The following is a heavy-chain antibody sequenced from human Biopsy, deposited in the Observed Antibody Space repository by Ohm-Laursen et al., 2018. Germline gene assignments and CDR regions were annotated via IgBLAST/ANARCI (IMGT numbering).Heavy chain of an antibody. CDR3: AREQLMVFAMDV. Sequence: SLRLSCSASGFRFSGYHMSWVRQAPGKGLQWLAYIKSDSTTIYYADSVKGRFTISRDNAKNSLFLQMNSLRAEDTAIYYCAREQLMVFAMDVWGQGTTVTVSS. J-gene: IGHJ6*02. V-gene: IGHV3-48*01. CDR1: GFRFSGYH. D-gene: IGHD2-8*01. CDR2: IKSDSTTI.